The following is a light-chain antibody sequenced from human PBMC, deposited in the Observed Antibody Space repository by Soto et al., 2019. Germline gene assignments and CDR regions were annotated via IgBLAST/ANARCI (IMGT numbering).Light chain of an antibody. J-gene: IGKJ1*01. V-gene: IGKV1-17*03. Sequence: DIQMTQSPSAMSASVGDRVTITSRASQGIGIRLAWFQQKPGKVPKRLIYDASTLQSGVPSRFSGSGSGTEFTLTISGLQPEDFATYYCLQHNVYPRTFGQGTKVEIK. CDR2: DAS. CDR3: LQHNVYPRT. CDR1: QGIGIR.